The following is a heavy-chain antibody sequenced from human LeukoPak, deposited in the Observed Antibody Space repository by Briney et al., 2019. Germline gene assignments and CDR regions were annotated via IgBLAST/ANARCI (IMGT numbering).Heavy chain of an antibody. CDR1: GFNFDHYW. CDR3: ARDPGSGWWGGFDL. CDR2: IKQDGSEK. J-gene: IGHJ5*02. Sequence: GGSLRLSCAASGFNFDHYWVTWVRQAPGKGLEWVANIKQDGSEKVYLDSMKGRFTISRDNSRDSLYLQMNSLRPEDTAVYYCARDPGSGWWGGFDLWGQGTLVTVSS. V-gene: IGHV3-7*04. D-gene: IGHD6-19*01.